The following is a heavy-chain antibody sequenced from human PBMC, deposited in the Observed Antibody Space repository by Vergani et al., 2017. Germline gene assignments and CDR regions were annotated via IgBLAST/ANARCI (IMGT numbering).Heavy chain of an antibody. Sequence: VQLLESGGNLVQPGGSLRLSCAASGFTFSSYAMHWVRHAPGKGLEGVAVVSYDGTNKYYADSVKGRFTISRDNSKNTLYLQMNSLRAEDTSVYYCARGASGDYVSSFDYWGQGTLVTVYS. D-gene: IGHD4-17*01. V-gene: IGHV3-30*04. J-gene: IGHJ4*02. CDR2: VSYDGTNK. CDR3: ARGASGDYVSSFDY. CDR1: GFTFSSYA.